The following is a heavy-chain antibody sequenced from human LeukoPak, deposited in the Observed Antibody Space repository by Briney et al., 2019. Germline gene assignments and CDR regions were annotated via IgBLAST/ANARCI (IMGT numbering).Heavy chain of an antibody. CDR3: ARRGLDYYGSGSYYFDY. Sequence: PGTSLRLSCAASGFTFSSYAMHWVRQAPGKGLEWVAAISYDGSNRYYADSVKGRFTISRDNSKNTLYLQMNSLRTEDTAVYYCARRGLDYYGSGSYYFDYWGQGTLVTVSS. J-gene: IGHJ4*02. CDR1: GFTFSSYA. CDR2: ISYDGSNR. D-gene: IGHD3-10*01. V-gene: IGHV3-30*04.